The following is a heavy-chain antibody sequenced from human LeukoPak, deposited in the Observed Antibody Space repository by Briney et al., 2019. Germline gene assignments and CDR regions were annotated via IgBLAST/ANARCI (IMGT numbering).Heavy chain of an antibody. J-gene: IGHJ4*02. V-gene: IGHV3-7*01. CDR2: LKQDGSQT. CDR1: GFTFRNYC. Sequence: GGSLRLSCAPSGFTFRNYCMTWVRQAPGKGLEWVANLKQDGSQTYYVASVEGRFTISRDNAKNSLYLQMNSLRAEDTAVYYCARIGYSSSGLDYWGQGTLVTVSS. D-gene: IGHD6-13*01. CDR3: ARIGYSSSGLDY.